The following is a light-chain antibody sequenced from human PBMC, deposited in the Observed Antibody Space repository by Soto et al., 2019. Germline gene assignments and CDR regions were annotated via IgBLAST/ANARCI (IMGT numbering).Light chain of an antibody. J-gene: IGKJ1*01. Sequence: EIVMTQSPATLSVSPGERATLSCRAGQSVSSNLAWYQQKPGQPPRLLIYGASTRATGIPDRFSGSGSGTDFTLTISRLEPEDFAVYYCQQYRTFGQGTKVDIK. CDR3: QQYRT. CDR2: GAS. V-gene: IGKV3-15*01. CDR1: QSVSSN.